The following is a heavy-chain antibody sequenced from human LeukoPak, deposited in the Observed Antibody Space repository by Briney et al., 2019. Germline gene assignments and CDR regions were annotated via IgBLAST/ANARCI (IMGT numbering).Heavy chain of an antibody. Sequence: SGTLSLTCAVSGGSISSSNWWSWVRRPPGKGLEWIGEIYHSGSTNYNPSLKSRVTISVDKSKNQFSLKLSSVTAADTAVYYCASGGYSSGWPIFDYWGQGTLVTVSS. V-gene: IGHV4-4*02. D-gene: IGHD6-19*01. CDR1: GGSISSSNW. J-gene: IGHJ4*02. CDR2: IYHSGST. CDR3: ASGGYSSGWPIFDY.